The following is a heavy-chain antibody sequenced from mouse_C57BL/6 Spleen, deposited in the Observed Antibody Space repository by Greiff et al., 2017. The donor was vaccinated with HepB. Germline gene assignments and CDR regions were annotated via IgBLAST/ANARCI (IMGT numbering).Heavy chain of an antibody. Sequence: VQLKESGPGLVKPSHSLSLTCTVTGYSITSGYGWNWIRQFPGNKLEWMGYISYSGSTNYHPTLKSRISITRDTPKNQFFLQLNSVTTEDTATYYCARTARIKYWGQGTTLTVSS. CDR2: ISYSGST. J-gene: IGHJ2*01. D-gene: IGHD1-2*01. V-gene: IGHV3-2*02. CDR1: GYSITSGYG. CDR3: ARTARIKY.